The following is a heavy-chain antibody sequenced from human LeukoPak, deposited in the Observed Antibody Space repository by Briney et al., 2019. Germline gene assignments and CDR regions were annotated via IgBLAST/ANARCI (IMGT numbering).Heavy chain of an antibody. D-gene: IGHD2-2*01. V-gene: IGHV1-69*13. CDR1: GGTFSSYA. J-gene: IGHJ4*02. CDR2: IIPIFGTT. Sequence: SVKVSCKASGGTFSSYAISWVRQAPGQGLEWMGGIIPIFGTTNYAQKFQGRVTITADESTSTAYMELSSLRSEDTAVYYCARGRYIVVVPGSIGGPFDYWGQGTLVTVSS. CDR3: ARGRYIVVVPGSIGGPFDY.